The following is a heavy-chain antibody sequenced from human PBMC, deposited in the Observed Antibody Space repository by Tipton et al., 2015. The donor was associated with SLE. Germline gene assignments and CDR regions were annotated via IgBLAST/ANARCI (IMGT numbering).Heavy chain of an antibody. V-gene: IGHV3-66*01. Sequence: SLRLSCAASGFTVSSNYMSWVRQAPGKGLEWVSVVYSGGSTYYADSVKGRFTISRDNSKNTLYLQMNSLRVEDTAVYYCARGIPQDYWGQGTLLTVSS. J-gene: IGHJ4*02. D-gene: IGHD2-21*01. CDR1: GFTVSSNY. CDR3: ARGIPQDY. CDR2: VYSGGST.